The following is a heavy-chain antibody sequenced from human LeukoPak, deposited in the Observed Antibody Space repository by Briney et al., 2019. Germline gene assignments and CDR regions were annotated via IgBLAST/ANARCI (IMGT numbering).Heavy chain of an antibody. D-gene: IGHD6-19*01. J-gene: IGHJ4*02. CDR1: GFTLSSHA. CDR3: AKSLDLAVAGIDY. Sequence: GGSLRLSCGASGFTLSSHAMSWVRQALGEGLRWVSGINDSGDYTYHADSVKGRFTISRDNSKNTVYLQMNSLRAEDTAVYYCAKSLDLAVAGIDYWGQGTLVTVSS. V-gene: IGHV3-23*01. CDR2: INDSGDYT.